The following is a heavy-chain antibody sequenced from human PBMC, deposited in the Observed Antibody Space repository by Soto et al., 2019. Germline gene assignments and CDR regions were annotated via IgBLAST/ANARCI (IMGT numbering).Heavy chain of an antibody. CDR2: IYSGGST. J-gene: IGHJ4*02. D-gene: IGHD4-17*01. CDR3: ARDGHDYCDYTDY. CDR1: GFTVSSNY. Sequence: EVQLVESGGGVIQPGGSLRLSCAASGFTVSSNYMSWVRQAPGKGLEWVSVIYSGGSTYYADSVQGRFTISRDNAKNTRYLQMNSLSADATAVYYCARDGHDYCDYTDYWGQGNLVTVCS. V-gene: IGHV3-53*01.